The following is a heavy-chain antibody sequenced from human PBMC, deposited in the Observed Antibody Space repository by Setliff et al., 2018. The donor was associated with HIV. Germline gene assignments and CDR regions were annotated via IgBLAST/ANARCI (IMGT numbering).Heavy chain of an antibody. CDR2: ISSSDGTI. Sequence: PGGSLRLSCAASGFSFSSYEMNWVRQAPGKGLEWVAYISSSDGTIYYADSVKGRFTIYSDNAQNSLFLQMNSLRAEDTGLYYCARLSPPDDYGDLGGVDYRGQGTLVTVSS. D-gene: IGHD4-17*01. V-gene: IGHV3-48*03. CDR1: GFSFSSYE. J-gene: IGHJ4*02. CDR3: ARLSPPDDYGDLGGVDY.